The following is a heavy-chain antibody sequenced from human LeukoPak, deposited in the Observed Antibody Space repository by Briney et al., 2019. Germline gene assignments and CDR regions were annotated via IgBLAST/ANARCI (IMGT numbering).Heavy chain of an antibody. D-gene: IGHD2-2*01. Sequence: ASVKVSCKASGYTFTDYYIHWVRQAPGQGLEWMGWINPNSGGTNYAQKFQGRGTLTREKSISTAYMELSRLRSDDTVVYYCARVSAPTIVVVPPMDYLYYYGLDVWGQGTTVTVSS. CDR2: INPNSGGT. CDR1: GYTFTDYY. J-gene: IGHJ6*02. CDR3: ARVSAPTIVVVPPMDYLYYYGLDV. V-gene: IGHV1-2*02.